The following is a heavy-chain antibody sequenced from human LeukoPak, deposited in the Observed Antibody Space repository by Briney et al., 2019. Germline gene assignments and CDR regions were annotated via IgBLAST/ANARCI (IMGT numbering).Heavy chain of an antibody. CDR1: GFTFSDYY. V-gene: IGHV3-11*05. CDR3: ARDTRGYFDY. J-gene: IGHJ4*02. D-gene: IGHD3-3*01. CDR2: ISSTSIYT. Sequence: PGGSLRLSCAASGFTFSDYYMSWIRQAPGKGLEWVSDISSTSIYTNYADSVKGRFTISRDNAKNSLYLQMNSLRAEDTAVYYCARDTRGYFDYWGQGTLVTVSS.